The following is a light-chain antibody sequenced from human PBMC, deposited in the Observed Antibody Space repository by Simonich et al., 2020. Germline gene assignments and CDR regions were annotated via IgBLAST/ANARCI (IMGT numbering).Light chain of an antibody. J-gene: IGKJ2*01. Sequence: DIVMTQSPDSLAVSLGERATINCKSSQSVLYSSHNKNYLAWYPQKPGQPPKLLIYWASTRESGVPDRFSGSGSGTDFTLTISSLQAEDVAVYYCQQYYSTPRTFGQGTKLEIK. CDR1: QSVLYSSHNKNY. V-gene: IGKV4-1*01. CDR3: QQYYSTPRT. CDR2: WAS.